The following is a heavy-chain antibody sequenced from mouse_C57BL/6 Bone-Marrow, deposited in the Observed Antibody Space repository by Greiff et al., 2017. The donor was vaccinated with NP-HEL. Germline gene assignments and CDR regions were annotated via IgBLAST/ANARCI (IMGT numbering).Heavy chain of an antibody. V-gene: IGHV1-5*01. CDR2: SYPGNSDT. CDR3: TRCKGFAY. Sequence: VQLQQSGTVLARPGASVKMSCKTSGYTFTSYWMHWVKQRPGQGLEWIGASYPGNSDTSYNQKFKGKAKLTAVTSASTAYMELSSLTNEDSAVYYCTRCKGFAYWGQGTLVTVSA. J-gene: IGHJ3*01. CDR1: GYTFTSYW.